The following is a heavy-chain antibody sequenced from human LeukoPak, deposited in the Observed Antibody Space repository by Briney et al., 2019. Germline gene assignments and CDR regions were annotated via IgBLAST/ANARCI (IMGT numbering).Heavy chain of an antibody. V-gene: IGHV4-59*01. D-gene: IGHD1-26*01. CDR3: ASSRAESGSYRY. J-gene: IGHJ4*02. CDR1: GGSISSYY. Sequence: SETLSLTCTVSGGSISSYYWSWIRQPPGKGLEWIGYIYYSRSTNYNPSLKRRVTISVDTSKNQFSLKLSSVTAADTAVYYCASSRAESGSYRYWGQGTLVTVSS. CDR2: IYYSRST.